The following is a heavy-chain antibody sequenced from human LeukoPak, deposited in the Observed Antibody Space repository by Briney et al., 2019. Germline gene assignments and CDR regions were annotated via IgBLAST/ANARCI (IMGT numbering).Heavy chain of an antibody. Sequence: GGSLRLSCAASGFTFSSYSMTWVRQAPGKGLEWVSSISSSSSYIYYADSVKGRFTISRDNAKNTLYLQMNSLRAEDTAVYYCARGDDFWSGYYPPYMDVWGKGTTVTVSS. CDR1: GFTFSSYS. V-gene: IGHV3-21*01. CDR3: ARGDDFWSGYYPPYMDV. J-gene: IGHJ6*03. D-gene: IGHD3-3*01. CDR2: ISSSSSYI.